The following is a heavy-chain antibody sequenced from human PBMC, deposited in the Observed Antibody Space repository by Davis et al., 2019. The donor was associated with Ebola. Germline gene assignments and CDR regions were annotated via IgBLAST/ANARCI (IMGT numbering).Heavy chain of an antibody. CDR3: ARDRSGSYAY. CDR1: GFTFSGSA. J-gene: IGHJ4*02. D-gene: IGHD1-26*01. V-gene: IGHV3-73*01. Sequence: GESLKISCAASGFTFSGSAMHWVRQASGKGLEWVGRIRSKANSYATAYAASVKGRFTISRDNSKNTLYLQMNSLRAEDTAVYYCARDRSGSYAYWGQGTLVTVSS. CDR2: IRSKANSYAT.